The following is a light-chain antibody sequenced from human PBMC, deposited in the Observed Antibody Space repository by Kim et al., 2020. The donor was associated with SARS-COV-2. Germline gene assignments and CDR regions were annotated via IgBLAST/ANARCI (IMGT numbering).Light chain of an antibody. J-gene: IGLJ3*02. CDR1: KLGDKY. CDR2: QHT. CDR3: QAWDSSTAV. V-gene: IGLV3-1*01. Sequence: SVSPGQIASITCSGSKLGDKYAYWYQKKPGQSPVLVIYQHTKRPSGISQRFSGSSSGNTATLTISRAQTMDEADYYCQAWDSSTAVFGGGTQLTVL.